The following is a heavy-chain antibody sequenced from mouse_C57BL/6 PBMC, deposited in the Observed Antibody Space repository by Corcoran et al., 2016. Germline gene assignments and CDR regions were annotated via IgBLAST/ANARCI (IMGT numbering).Heavy chain of an antibody. Sequence: QIQLVQSGPELKKPGGTVKISCKASGYTFTTYGMCWVKQAPGKGLKWMGWINTYSGVPTYADDFKGRFAFSLETSASTAYLQINNLKNEDTATYFCARTLYYAMDYWGQGTSVTVSS. J-gene: IGHJ4*01. CDR2: INTYSGVP. CDR3: ARTLYYAMDY. CDR1: GYTFTTYG. V-gene: IGHV9-3*01.